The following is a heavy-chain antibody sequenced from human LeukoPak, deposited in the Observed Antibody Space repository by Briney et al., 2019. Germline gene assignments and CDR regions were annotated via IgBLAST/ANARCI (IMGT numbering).Heavy chain of an antibody. CDR3: AREYYYDSSGYYPPHAFDI. V-gene: IGHV4-59*02. D-gene: IGHD3-22*01. J-gene: IGHJ3*02. CDR1: GGSVSTYY. CDR2: IYYSGST. Sequence: SETLSLTCTVSGGSVSTYYWSWIRQPPGKALEWIGYIYYSGSTNYNPSLKSRVTISVDTSKKQFSLKLSSVTAADTAVYYCAREYYYDSSGYYPPHAFDIWGQGTMVTVSS.